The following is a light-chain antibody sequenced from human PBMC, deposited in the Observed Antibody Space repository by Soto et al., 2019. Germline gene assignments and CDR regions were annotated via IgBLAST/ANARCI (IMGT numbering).Light chain of an antibody. V-gene: IGKV1-5*03. J-gene: IGKJ1*01. Sequence: DIQMTQSPSTLSASVGDRVMITCRASQNINNRLAWYQQRPGKSPKLLVYWASTLESGVPSRFSGRCPWTEVTLSIRRLQPEYFATYYCQHFYTYSPWTFGQGTKVEV. CDR3: QHFYTYSPWT. CDR2: WAS. CDR1: QNINNR.